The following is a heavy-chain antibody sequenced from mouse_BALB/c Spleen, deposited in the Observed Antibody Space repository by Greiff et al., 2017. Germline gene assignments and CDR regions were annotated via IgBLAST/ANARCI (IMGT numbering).Heavy chain of an antibody. CDR3: ARGATEDFAY. Sequence: EVKLVESGGGLVKPGGSLKLSCAASGFTFSSYAMSWVRQTPEKRLEWVASISSGGSTYYPDSVKGRFTISRDNARNILYLQMSSLRSEDTAMYYCARGATEDFAYWGQGTLVTVSA. CDR2: ISSGGST. D-gene: IGHD1-1*01. V-gene: IGHV5-6-5*01. CDR1: GFTFSSYA. J-gene: IGHJ3*01.